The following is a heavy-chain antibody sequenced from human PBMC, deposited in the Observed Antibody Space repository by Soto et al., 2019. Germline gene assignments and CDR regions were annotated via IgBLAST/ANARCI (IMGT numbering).Heavy chain of an antibody. J-gene: IGHJ4*02. D-gene: IGHD5-12*01. CDR3: SRDSPIGSTFSGYDAIEY. CDR2: IIPILDIT. V-gene: IGHV1-69*08. CDR1: GGAFTNDI. Sequence: QVQLVQSGAEVKKPGSSVKVSCKASGGAFTNDIITWVRQAPGQGLEWMGRIIPILDITNYAQKFQGRVTITEDKSTNTAYREMNSPISEDTLVYYWSRDSPIGSTFSGYDAIEYWGKGTLVTVPS.